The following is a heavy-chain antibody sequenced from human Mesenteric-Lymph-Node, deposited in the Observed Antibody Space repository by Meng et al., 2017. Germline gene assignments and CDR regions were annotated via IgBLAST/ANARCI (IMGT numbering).Heavy chain of an antibody. V-gene: IGHV3-23*01. CDR1: GFTFSSYA. D-gene: IGHD6-19*01. J-gene: IGHJ3*02. Sequence: GGSLRLSCAASGFTFSSYAMSWVRQAPGKGLEWVSAISGSGGSTYYADSVKGRFTISRDNSKNTLYLQMNSLRVEDTAVYFCAKDRFYSSGGGAFDIWGPGTMVTVSS. CDR3: AKDRFYSSGGGAFDI. CDR2: ISGSGGST.